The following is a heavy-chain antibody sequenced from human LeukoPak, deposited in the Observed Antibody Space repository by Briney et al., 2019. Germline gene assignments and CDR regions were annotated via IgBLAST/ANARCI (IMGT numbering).Heavy chain of an antibody. CDR3: AKRGVVVTRELYYYYYMDV. D-gene: IGHD3-22*01. CDR1: GFTFSSYW. V-gene: IGHV3-30*02. J-gene: IGHJ6*03. Sequence: GGSLRLSCAASGFTFSSYWMSWVRQAPGKGLEWVAFIRYDGSNKYYADSVKGRFTISRDNSKNTLYLQMNSLRAEDTAVYYCAKRGVVVTRELYYYYYMDVWGKGTTVTISS. CDR2: IRYDGSNK.